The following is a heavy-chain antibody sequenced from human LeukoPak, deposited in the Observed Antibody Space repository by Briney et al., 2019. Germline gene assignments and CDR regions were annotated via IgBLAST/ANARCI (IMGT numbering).Heavy chain of an antibody. CDR2: IFYSGST. Sequence: PSETLSLTCPVSSGTISSYYWSWIWQPPGKGLEWIGYIFYSGSTNYNPSLKSRVTISVDTSKNQFSLKLSSVTAADTAFYYCARGRPNDYWGQGTLVTVSS. V-gene: IGHV4-59*01. CDR1: SGTISSYY. J-gene: IGHJ4*02. CDR3: ARGRPNDY.